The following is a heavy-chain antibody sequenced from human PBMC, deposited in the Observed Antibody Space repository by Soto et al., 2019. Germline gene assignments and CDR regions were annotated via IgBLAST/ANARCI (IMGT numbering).Heavy chain of an antibody. CDR2: IYYSGST. CDR1: GGSISSYY. CDR3: ARGAYYDILTGPNFDY. Sequence: PSETLSLTCTVSGGSISSYYWSWIRQPPGKGLEWIGYIYYSGSTNYNPSLKSRVTISVDTSKNQFSLKLSSVTAADTAVYYCARGAYYDILTGPNFDYWGQGTLVTVSS. J-gene: IGHJ4*02. D-gene: IGHD3-9*01. V-gene: IGHV4-59*08.